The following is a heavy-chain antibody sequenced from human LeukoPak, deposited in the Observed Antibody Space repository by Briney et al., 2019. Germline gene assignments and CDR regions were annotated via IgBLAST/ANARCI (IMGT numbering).Heavy chain of an antibody. Sequence: GGSLRLSCAASGFTFSTYGMHWVRQAPGKGLEWVAVVRFDGSNKYYADSVKGRFTISRDNSKNTLYLQMNSLRAEDTAVYYCAKAQYSSSWHDYYYYYYMDVWGKGTTVTISS. D-gene: IGHD6-13*01. V-gene: IGHV3-30*02. CDR1: GFTFSTYG. CDR3: AKAQYSSSWHDYYYYYYMDV. J-gene: IGHJ6*03. CDR2: VRFDGSNK.